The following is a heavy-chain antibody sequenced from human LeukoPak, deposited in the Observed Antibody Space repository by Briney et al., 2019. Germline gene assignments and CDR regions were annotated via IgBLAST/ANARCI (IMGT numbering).Heavy chain of an antibody. CDR1: GGSISSGGYY. Sequence: PSETLSLTCTVSGGSISSGGYYWSWIRQPPGKGLEWIGEIHHSGSTNYNPSLKSRVTISVDKSKNQFSLKLSSVTAADTAVYYCAREKYGSGSGIDYWGQGTLVTVSS. CDR2: IHHSGST. J-gene: IGHJ4*02. V-gene: IGHV4-61*08. CDR3: AREKYGSGSGIDY. D-gene: IGHD3-10*01.